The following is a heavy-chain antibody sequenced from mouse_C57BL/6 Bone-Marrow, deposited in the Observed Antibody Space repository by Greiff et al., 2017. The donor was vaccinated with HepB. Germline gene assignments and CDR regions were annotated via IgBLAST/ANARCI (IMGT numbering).Heavy chain of an antibody. CDR1: GYTFTSYG. Sequence: VQLQQSGAELARPGASVKLSCKASGYTFTSYGISWVKQRTGQGLEWIGEIYPRGGNTYYNEKFKGKATLTADKSSSTAYMALRSLTSEDSAVDFCAGSRRVVRAYWGQGTAITVSA. D-gene: IGHD1-1*01. J-gene: IGHJ2*01. V-gene: IGHV1-81*01. CDR3: AGSRRVVRAY. CDR2: IYPRGGNT.